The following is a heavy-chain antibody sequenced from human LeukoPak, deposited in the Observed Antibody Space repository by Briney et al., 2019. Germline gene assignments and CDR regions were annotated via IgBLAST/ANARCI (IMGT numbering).Heavy chain of an antibody. J-gene: IGHJ4*02. Sequence: GGSLRLSCAASGFTFSSYWMRWVRQAPGKGLEWVSLITGSGGRRKYADSVKGRFTISRDNSRNTLHLQMNSLRAEDTAVYYCARPSLYSSSWYGYWGQGTLVTVSS. CDR3: ARPSLYSSSWYGY. CDR1: GFTFSSYW. V-gene: IGHV3-23*01. CDR2: ITGSGGRR. D-gene: IGHD6-13*01.